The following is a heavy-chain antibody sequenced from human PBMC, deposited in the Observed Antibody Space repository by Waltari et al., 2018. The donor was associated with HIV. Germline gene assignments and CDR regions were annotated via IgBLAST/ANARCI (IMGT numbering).Heavy chain of an antibody. Sequence: QVQLQESGPGLVKPSQTLSLTCTVSGGSISSGSYYWSWLRQPAGKGLEWIGRIYTSGSTNYNPSLKSRVTISVDTSKNQFSLKLSSVTAADTAVYYCAREIVGATSRHDYWGQGTLVTVSS. CDR1: GGSISSGSYY. CDR3: AREIVGATSRHDY. D-gene: IGHD1-26*01. V-gene: IGHV4-61*02. CDR2: IYTSGST. J-gene: IGHJ4*02.